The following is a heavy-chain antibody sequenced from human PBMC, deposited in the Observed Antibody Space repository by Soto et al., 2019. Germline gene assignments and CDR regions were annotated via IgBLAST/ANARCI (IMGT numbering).Heavy chain of an antibody. CDR2: IWYDGSNK. Sequence: LTLTCAPSGFTFSSYGMHWVRQAPGKGLEWVAVIWYDGSNKYYAHSVKGRFTISRDNSKNTLYLHMNSLRAEDTPVYYFARDFTASAATGYYYGIEVWGQRSTDTVSS. D-gene: IGHD2-15*01. CDR3: ARDFTASAATGYYYGIEV. J-gene: IGHJ6*02. CDR1: GFTFSSYG. V-gene: IGHV3-33*01.